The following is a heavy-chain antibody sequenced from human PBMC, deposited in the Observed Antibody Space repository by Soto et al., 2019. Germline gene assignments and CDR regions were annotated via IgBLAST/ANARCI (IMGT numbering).Heavy chain of an antibody. CDR1: GFTFSSYG. Sequence: PGGSLRLSCAASGFTFSSYGMHWVRQAPGKGLEWVAVIWYDGSNKYYADSVKGRFTISRDNSKNTLYLQMNSLRAEDTAVYYCARDIVVVVAATSAGMDVWGQGTTVTDSS. CDR3: ARDIVVVVAATSAGMDV. J-gene: IGHJ6*02. V-gene: IGHV3-33*01. D-gene: IGHD2-15*01. CDR2: IWYDGSNK.